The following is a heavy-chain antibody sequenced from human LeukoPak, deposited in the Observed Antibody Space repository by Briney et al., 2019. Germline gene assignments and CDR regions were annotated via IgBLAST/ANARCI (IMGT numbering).Heavy chain of an antibody. D-gene: IGHD3-3*01. J-gene: IGHJ4*02. CDR2: ISGSGGGT. V-gene: IGHV3-23*01. CDR1: GFTFSSYA. Sequence: GGSLRLSCAASGFTFSSYAMSWVRQAPGKGLEWVSGISGSGGGTYYADSVKGRFTISRDNAKNSLYVQMNSLRAEDTAVYYCARTPYYDFWSGYSFDYWGQGTLVTVSS. CDR3: ARTPYYDFWSGYSFDY.